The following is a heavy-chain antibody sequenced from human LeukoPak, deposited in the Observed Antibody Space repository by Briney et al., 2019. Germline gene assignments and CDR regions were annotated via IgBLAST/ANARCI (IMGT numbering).Heavy chain of an antibody. V-gene: IGHV4-39*07. J-gene: IGHJ4*02. Sequence: SETLSLTCTVSGGSITSTSYFWGWVRQPPGKGLEWIASIYYSGSTYYNPSLKSRVTISVDTSKNQFSLKLSSVTAADTAVYYCAGEDLEWLSYFDYWGQGTLVTVSS. CDR3: AGEDLEWLSYFDY. CDR2: IYYSGST. D-gene: IGHD3-3*01. CDR1: GGSITSTSYF.